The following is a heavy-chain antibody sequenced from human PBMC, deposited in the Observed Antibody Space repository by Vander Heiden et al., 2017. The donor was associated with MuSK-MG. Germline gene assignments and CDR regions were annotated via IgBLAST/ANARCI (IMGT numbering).Heavy chain of an antibody. Sequence: QLQLQESGPGLVKPSETLSLTCTVSGGSISSSSYYWGWLRQPPGKGLEWIGSIYYSGSTYYNPALKSRVTISVDTSKNQFSLKLSSVTAADTTLTYCAPVGWELISVWGGLNYYENTWYATCRQGTLVTVPS. J-gene: IGHJ5*02. CDR1: GGSISSSSYY. D-gene: IGHD3-16*01. V-gene: IGHV4-39*07. CDR2: IYYSGST. CDR3: APVGWELISVWGGLNYYENTWYAT.